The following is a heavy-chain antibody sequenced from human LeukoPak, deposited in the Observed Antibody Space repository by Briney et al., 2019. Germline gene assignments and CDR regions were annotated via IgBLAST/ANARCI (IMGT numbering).Heavy chain of an antibody. Sequence: GGSLRLSCAASGFTFSSYTMHWVRQAPGKGLEWVAVISYDGSNSYYADSVKGRFTISRDNSKNTLYLQMNSLRAEDTAVYYCAGVDTAINRDGLWYFDLWGRGTLVTVSS. J-gene: IGHJ2*01. D-gene: IGHD5-18*01. CDR1: GFTFSSYT. V-gene: IGHV3-30-3*01. CDR2: ISYDGSNS. CDR3: AGVDTAINRDGLWYFDL.